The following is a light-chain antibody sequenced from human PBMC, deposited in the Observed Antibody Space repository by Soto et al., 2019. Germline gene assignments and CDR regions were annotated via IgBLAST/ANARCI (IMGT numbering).Light chain of an antibody. V-gene: IGKV3-20*01. CDR3: QQHGSSPWM. CDR1: QSVSSNY. Sequence: EVVLTQSPGTLSLSPGERATLSCRASQSVSSNYVAWYQQIPGQTPMLLIYGASSRATGIPDRFSGSGSGTDFTLTIISLEPEDFAVYYCQQHGSSPWMFGQGTKVDIK. CDR2: GAS. J-gene: IGKJ1*01.